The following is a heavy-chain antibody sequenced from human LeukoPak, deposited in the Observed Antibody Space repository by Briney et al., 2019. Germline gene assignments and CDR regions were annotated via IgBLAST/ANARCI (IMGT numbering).Heavy chain of an antibody. CDR2: INHSGST. Sequence: GSLRLSCAASGFTFSSYAMSWIRQPPGKGLEWIGEINHSGSTNYNPSLKSRVTMSVDTSKNQFSLKLSSVTAADTAVYYCARGIAVAGRGLNWFDPWGQGTLVTVSS. V-gene: IGHV4-34*01. CDR3: ARGIAVAGRGLNWFDP. D-gene: IGHD6-19*01. CDR1: GFTFSSYA. J-gene: IGHJ5*02.